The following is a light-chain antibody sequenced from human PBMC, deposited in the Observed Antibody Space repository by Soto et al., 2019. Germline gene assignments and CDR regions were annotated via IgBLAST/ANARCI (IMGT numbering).Light chain of an antibody. CDR3: QQYENFWT. CDR2: DAS. J-gene: IGKJ1*01. CDR1: HSVLYSSNNKNY. V-gene: IGKV4-1*01. Sequence: DIVMTHSPYSLSVSLCYISTINFNAIHSVLYSSNNKNYLAWYQQKPGKAPKLLIYDASSLESGVPSRFSGSGSGTEFTLTISSLQPDDFGIYYCQQYENFWTFGQGTKVDIK.